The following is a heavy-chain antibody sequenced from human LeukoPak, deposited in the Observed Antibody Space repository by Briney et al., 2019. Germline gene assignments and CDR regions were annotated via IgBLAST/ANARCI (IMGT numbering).Heavy chain of an antibody. V-gene: IGHV1-46*01. CDR3: ARDRARPRYYFDY. J-gene: IGHJ4*02. CDR2: INPSGGST. D-gene: IGHD3-10*01. CDR1: GYTFTSYY. Sequence: ASVKVSCKASGYTFTSYYMHWVRQAPGQGLEWMGIINPSGGSTSYAQKFQGRVTMTRDMSTSTVYMELGSLRSEDTAVYYCARDRARPRYYFDYWGQGTLVTVSS.